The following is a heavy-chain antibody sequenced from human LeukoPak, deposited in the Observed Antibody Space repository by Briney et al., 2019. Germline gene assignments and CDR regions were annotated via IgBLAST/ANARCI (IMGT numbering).Heavy chain of an antibody. D-gene: IGHD3-9*01. CDR3: ARSIGLTGGGVDV. CDR1: GFAFRDYN. V-gene: IGHV3-11*01. Sequence: GGSLRLSCAASGFAFRDYNMNWVRQAPGKGLEWVSYITNSGSTIYYADSVKGRFTISRDNAKNSLYLQMNSLRAEDTAVYYCARSIGLTGGGVDVWGQGTTVTVSS. J-gene: IGHJ6*02. CDR2: ITNSGSTI.